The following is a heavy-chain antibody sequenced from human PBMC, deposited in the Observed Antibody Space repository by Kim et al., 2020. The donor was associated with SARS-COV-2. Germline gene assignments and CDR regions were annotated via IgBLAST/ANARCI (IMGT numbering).Heavy chain of an antibody. J-gene: IGHJ1*01. V-gene: IGHV1-69*13. CDR3: AREASYYYDSSGYLYFQH. CDR2: IIPIFGTA. Sequence: SVKVSCKASGGTFSSYAISWVRQAPGQGLEWMGGIIPIFGTANHAQKFQGRVTITADESTSTAYMELSSLRSEDTAVYYCAREASYYYDSSGYLYFQHWGQGTLVTVSS. CDR1: GGTFSSYA. D-gene: IGHD3-22*01.